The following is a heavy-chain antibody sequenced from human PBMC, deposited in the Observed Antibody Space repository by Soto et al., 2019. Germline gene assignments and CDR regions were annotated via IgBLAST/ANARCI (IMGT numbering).Heavy chain of an antibody. CDR2: ISGSGGST. V-gene: IGHV3-23*01. CDR1: GFTFSSYA. J-gene: IGHJ3*02. Sequence: EVQLLESGGGLVQPGGSLRLSCAASGFTFSSYAMSWVRQAPGKGLEWVSAISGSGGSTYYADSVKGRFTISRDNSKNTLYLQMNSLRAVDTAVYYYAKDPFGDYDSDAFDIWGQGTMVTVSS. CDR3: AKDPFGDYDSDAFDI. D-gene: IGHD4-17*01.